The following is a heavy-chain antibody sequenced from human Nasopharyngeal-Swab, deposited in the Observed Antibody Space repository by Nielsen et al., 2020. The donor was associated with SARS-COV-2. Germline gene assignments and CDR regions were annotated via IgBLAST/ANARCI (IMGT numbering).Heavy chain of an antibody. CDR3: ARDKTSAGYFDY. CDR1: GYTFTDYY. CDR2: IIPIFGTA. V-gene: IGHV1-69*13. Sequence: SVKVSCKASGYTFTDYYIHWVRQAPGQGLEWMGGIIPIFGTANYAQKFQGRVTITADESTSTAYMELSSLRSEDTAVYYCARDKTSAGYFDYWGQGTLVTVSS. J-gene: IGHJ4*02.